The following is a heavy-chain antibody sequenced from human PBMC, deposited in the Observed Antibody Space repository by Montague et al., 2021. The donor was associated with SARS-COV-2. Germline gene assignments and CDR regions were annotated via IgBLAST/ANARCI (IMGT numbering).Heavy chain of an antibody. Sequence: SLRLSCAASGFTFSSYAMSWVRQAPGKGLEWVSVISGSGGSTYYADSVKGRFTISRDNSKNTLYLQMNSLRAEDTAVYYCAKDPRWDLWIGYSFDPWGQGTLVTVSS. CDR2: ISGSGGST. CDR3: AKDPRWDLWIGYSFDP. CDR1: GFTFSSYA. J-gene: IGHJ5*02. V-gene: IGHV3-23*01. D-gene: IGHD3-3*01.